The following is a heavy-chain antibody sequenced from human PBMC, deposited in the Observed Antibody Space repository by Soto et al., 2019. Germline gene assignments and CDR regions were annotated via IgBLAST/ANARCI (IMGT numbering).Heavy chain of an antibody. J-gene: IGHJ6*02. CDR2: INHSGST. CDR3: ARAGLWFGEHISFYYCYGMDV. Sequence: QVQLQPWGAGLLKPSETLSLTCAVYGGSFSGYYWSWIRQPPGKGLEWIGEINHSGSTNYNPSPKRRVIIAVDTSKNQFSLKLRCVTAADTAVYYCARAGLWFGEHISFYYCYGMDVWGQGTTVTVSS. CDR1: GGSFSGYY. D-gene: IGHD3-10*01. V-gene: IGHV4-34*01.